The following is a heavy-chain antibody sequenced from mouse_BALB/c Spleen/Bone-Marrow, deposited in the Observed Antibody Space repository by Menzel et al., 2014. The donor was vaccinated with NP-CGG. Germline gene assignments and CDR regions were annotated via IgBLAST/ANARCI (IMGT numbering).Heavy chain of an antibody. J-gene: IGHJ1*01. D-gene: IGHD1-1*01. CDR3: ARGYGSSYGTGYFDV. CDR1: GFNIKDTY. Sequence: VQLQQSGAELVKPGASVKLSCTASGFNIKDTYMHWVKQRPEQGLEWIGRIDPANGNTKYDPKFQGKATITADTSSNTPYLQLSSLTSEDTAVYYCARGYGSSYGTGYFDVWGAGTTVTVSS. CDR2: IDPANGNT. V-gene: IGHV14-3*02.